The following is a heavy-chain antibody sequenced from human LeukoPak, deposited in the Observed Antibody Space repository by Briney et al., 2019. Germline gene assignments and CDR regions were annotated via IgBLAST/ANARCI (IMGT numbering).Heavy chain of an antibody. Sequence: GGSLRLSCAASGFTFSSYEMHWVRQAPGKGLEWVSYISSSGSTIYYADSVKGRFTISRDNAKNSLYLQMNSLRAEDTAVYYCARDLIVGAGLFDYWGQGTLVTVSS. V-gene: IGHV3-48*03. D-gene: IGHD1-26*01. CDR3: ARDLIVGAGLFDY. CDR2: ISSSGSTI. CDR1: GFTFSSYE. J-gene: IGHJ4*02.